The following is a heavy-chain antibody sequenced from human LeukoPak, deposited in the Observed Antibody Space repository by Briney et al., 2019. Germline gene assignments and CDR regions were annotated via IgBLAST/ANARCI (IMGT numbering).Heavy chain of an antibody. CDR2: INPNGGGT. CDR3: ARDRMITFGGVIVISYFDY. J-gene: IGHJ4*02. V-gene: IGHV1-2*02. CDR1: GYTFTGYY. Sequence: GASVKVSCRASGYTFTGYYMHWVRQAPGQGLEWMGWINPNGGGTNYAQKFQGRVTMTRDTSISTAYMELSRLRSDDTAVYYCARDRMITFGGVIVISYFDYWGQGTLVTVSS. D-gene: IGHD3-16*02.